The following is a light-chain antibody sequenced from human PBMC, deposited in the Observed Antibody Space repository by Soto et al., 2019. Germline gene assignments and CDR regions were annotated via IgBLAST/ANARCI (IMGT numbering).Light chain of an antibody. J-gene: IGKJ5*01. CDR2: AAS. V-gene: IGKV1-12*01. Sequence: DIQMTQSPSSVSASVGDRVTITCRASQGISNWLAWYQQKPGKAPKLLIYAASSLQSGVPSRCSGSGFGADFSLTFGSLQPEDFATYACQQGNSFPVTFGQGTRLEIK. CDR1: QGISNW. CDR3: QQGNSFPVT.